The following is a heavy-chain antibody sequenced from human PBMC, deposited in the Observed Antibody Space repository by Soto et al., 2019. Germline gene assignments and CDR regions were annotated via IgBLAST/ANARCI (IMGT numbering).Heavy chain of an antibody. J-gene: IGHJ6*02. CDR2: INHSGST. CDR1: GGSCSGYY. Sequence: SETLSLTCAVYGGSCSGYYWSWIRQPPGKGLEWIGEINHSGSTNYNPSLKSRVTISVDKSKNQFSLKLSSVTAADTAVYYCASGTEVSPSWDVWGQGTTVTVSS. CDR3: ASGTEVSPSWDV. V-gene: IGHV4-34*01.